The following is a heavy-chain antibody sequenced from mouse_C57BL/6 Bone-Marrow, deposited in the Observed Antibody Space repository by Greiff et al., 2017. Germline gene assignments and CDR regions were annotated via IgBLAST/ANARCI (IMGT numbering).Heavy chain of an antibody. CDR1: GFNIKDDY. V-gene: IGHV14-4*01. Sequence: EVQLVESGAELVRPGASVKLSCTASGFNIKDDYMHWVKQRPEQGLEWIGWIDPENGDTEYASKFQGKATITADTSSNTAYLQLSSLTSEDTAVYYCTTHYGSSYGAYWGQGTLVTVSA. CDR2: IDPENGDT. D-gene: IGHD1-1*01. J-gene: IGHJ3*01. CDR3: TTHYGSSYGAY.